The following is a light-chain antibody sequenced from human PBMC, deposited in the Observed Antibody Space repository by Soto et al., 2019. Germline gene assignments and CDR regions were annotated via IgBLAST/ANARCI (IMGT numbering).Light chain of an antibody. Sequence: QSALTQPPSASGSPGQSVTISCTGSTSDVGGYEYVSWYQQHPGKAPKLLIYSNSPRPSGVPDRFSGSKSGTSASLAISGLQSEDEADYYCATWDDSLNGYVFGSGTKLTVL. CDR2: SNS. CDR1: TSDVGGYEY. V-gene: IGLV2-8*01. CDR3: ATWDDSLNGYV. J-gene: IGLJ1*01.